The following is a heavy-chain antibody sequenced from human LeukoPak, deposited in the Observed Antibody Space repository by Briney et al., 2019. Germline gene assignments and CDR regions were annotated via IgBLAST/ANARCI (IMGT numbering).Heavy chain of an antibody. D-gene: IGHD4-23*01. J-gene: IGHJ4*02. CDR2: ISSGGTSI. V-gene: IGHV3-11*04. Sequence: GGSLRLSCTASGFPFSDFYMAWIRQPPGRGLEYIAYISSGGTSISYADSVRGRFTISRDNAKNSLYLQMNSLRAEDTAVYYCARDDTNSPFHYWGQGTLVTVSS. CDR3: ARDDTNSPFHY. CDR1: GFPFSDFY.